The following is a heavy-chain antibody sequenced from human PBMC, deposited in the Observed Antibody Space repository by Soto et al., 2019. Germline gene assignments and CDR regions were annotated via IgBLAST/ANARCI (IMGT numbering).Heavy chain of an antibody. D-gene: IGHD3-10*01. J-gene: IGHJ3*01. CDR1: GFTFSHYA. V-gene: IGHV3-23*01. CDR3: TXEASXWXFAFDL. Sequence: EVQLLXSGGGLVQPGGSLXLSCAASGFTFSHYAMSWVRQAPGKGLQWVSTIFGSGAPTHYADSVKGRFGXXXXXXXXXXXXXXXXXXXXXXAXYYCTXEASXWXFAFDLWGQGXXVAVXS. CDR2: IFGSGAPT.